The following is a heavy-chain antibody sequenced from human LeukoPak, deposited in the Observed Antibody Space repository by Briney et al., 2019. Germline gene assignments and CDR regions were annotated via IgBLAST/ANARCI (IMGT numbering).Heavy chain of an antibody. CDR3: AREYRNSGIDY. CDR2: IIPILGIA. V-gene: IGHV1-69*04. J-gene: IGHJ4*02. CDR1: GGTFSSYA. D-gene: IGHD4-23*01. Sequence: SVKVSCKASGGTFSSYAISWVRQAPGQGLEWMGRIIPILGIANYAQKFQGRVTFTADKSTSTAYMELSSLRSEDTAVYYCAREYRNSGIDYWGQGTLVTVSS.